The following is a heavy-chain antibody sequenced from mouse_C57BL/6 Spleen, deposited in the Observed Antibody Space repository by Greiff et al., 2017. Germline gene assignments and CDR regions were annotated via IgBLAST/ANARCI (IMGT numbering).Heavy chain of an antibody. Sequence: QVQLQQPGAELVRPGSSVKLSCKASGYTFTSYWMHWVKQRPIQGLEWIGNIDPSDSETHYNQKFKGKATLTVDKSSSTAYMQLSSLTSEDSAVYYCAIGGDGYFAWFAYWGQGTLVTVSA. CDR3: AIGGDGYFAWFAY. J-gene: IGHJ3*01. CDR2: IDPSDSET. V-gene: IGHV1-52*01. D-gene: IGHD2-3*01. CDR1: GYTFTSYW.